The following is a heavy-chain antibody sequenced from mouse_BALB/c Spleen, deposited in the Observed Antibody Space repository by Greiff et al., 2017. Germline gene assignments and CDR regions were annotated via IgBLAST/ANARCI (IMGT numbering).Heavy chain of an antibody. J-gene: IGHJ3*01. CDR1: GYTFTDYA. D-gene: IGHD2-1*01. Sequence: QVQLQQSGAELVRPGVSVKISCKGSGYTFTDYAMHWVKQSHAKSLEWIGVISTYYGDASYNQKFKGKATMTVDKSSSTAYMELARLTSEDSAIYYCARGPRGNSFAYWGQGTLVTVSA. V-gene: IGHV1S137*01. CDR3: ARGPRGNSFAY. CDR2: ISTYYGDA.